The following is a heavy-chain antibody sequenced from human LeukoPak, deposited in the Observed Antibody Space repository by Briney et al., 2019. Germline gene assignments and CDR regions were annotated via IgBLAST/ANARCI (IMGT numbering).Heavy chain of an antibody. J-gene: IGHJ3*02. CDR3: ARARSSYGYGDAFDI. D-gene: IGHD5-18*01. CDR1: GFTFSSYP. Sequence: GGSLRLSCAASGFTFSSYPMYWVRQAPGMGLEWVTAITSSDGNTYYADSVKGRFTISRDNSKNTLYLQMNSLRAEDTAVYYCARARSSYGYGDAFDIWGQGTMVTVSS. V-gene: IGHV3-23*01. CDR2: ITSSDGNT.